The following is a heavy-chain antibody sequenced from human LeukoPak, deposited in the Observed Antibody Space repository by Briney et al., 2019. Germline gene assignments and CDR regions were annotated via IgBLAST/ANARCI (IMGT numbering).Heavy chain of an antibody. D-gene: IGHD3-9*01. CDR1: GGSIGSYY. CDR3: ARRGRDILTGSFDS. Sequence: PSETLSLTCTVSGGSIGSYYWSWIRQPPGKGLEWIGYIYYSGSTNYNPPLKSRVTISVDTSKNQFSLTLRSVTAADTAVYYCARRGRDILTGSFDSWGQGTLVTVSS. V-gene: IGHV4-59*08. CDR2: IYYSGST. J-gene: IGHJ5*01.